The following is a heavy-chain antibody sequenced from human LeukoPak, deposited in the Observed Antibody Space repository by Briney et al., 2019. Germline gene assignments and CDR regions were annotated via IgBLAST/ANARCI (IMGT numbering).Heavy chain of an antibody. CDR3: ARDGTYSSSWYYYYYYMDV. J-gene: IGHJ6*03. V-gene: IGHV4-59*12. Sequence: PSETLSLTCTVSGGSINSYYWSWIRQPPGKGLEWIGYIYYSGSTNYNPSLKSRVTMSVDTSKNQFSLKLSSVTAADTAVYYCARDGTYSSSWYYYYYYMDVWGKGTTVTISS. D-gene: IGHD6-13*01. CDR2: IYYSGST. CDR1: GGSINSYY.